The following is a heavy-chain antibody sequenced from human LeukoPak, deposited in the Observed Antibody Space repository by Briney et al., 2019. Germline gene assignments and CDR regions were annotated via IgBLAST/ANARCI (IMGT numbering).Heavy chain of an antibody. V-gene: IGHV5-51*01. CDR2: IYPGDSDT. Sequence: GEPLKTSCKGSGYSFTSYWSGWVRQMPGKGLGWMGIIYPGDSDTRYSPSFQGQVTISADKSISTAYLQWSSLKASDTAMYYCARRRVVVITNPDAFDIWGQGTMVTVSS. D-gene: IGHD3-22*01. J-gene: IGHJ3*02. CDR1: GYSFTSYW. CDR3: ARRRVVVITNPDAFDI.